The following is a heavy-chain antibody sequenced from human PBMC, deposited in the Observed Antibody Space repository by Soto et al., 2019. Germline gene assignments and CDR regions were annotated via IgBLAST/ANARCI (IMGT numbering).Heavy chain of an antibody. CDR2: ISYDGSNK. Sequence: QVQLVESGGGVVQPGRSLRLSCAASGFTFSSYAMHWVRQAPGKGLEWVAVISYDGSNKYYADSVKGRFTISRDNSKNTLYLQMNSLRAEDTAVYYCARDAPWRATRYYGMDVWGQGTTVTVSS. V-gene: IGHV3-30-3*01. CDR3: ARDAPWRATRYYGMDV. D-gene: IGHD5-12*01. CDR1: GFTFSSYA. J-gene: IGHJ6*02.